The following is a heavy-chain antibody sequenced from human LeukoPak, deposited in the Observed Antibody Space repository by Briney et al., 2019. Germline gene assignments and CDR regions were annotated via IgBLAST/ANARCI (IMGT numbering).Heavy chain of an antibody. D-gene: IGHD2-15*01. CDR1: GFTLSSHW. J-gene: IGHJ4*02. CDR3: AREGSGYDY. Sequence: GGSLRLSCAASGFTLSSHWMSGVRQAPGKGLEWVANINHDGSSENYVDSVKGRFTISRDNAKNSLYLQMDSLRVVDTALYYCAREGSGYDYWGRGTLVTVSS. V-gene: IGHV3-7*01. CDR2: INHDGSSE.